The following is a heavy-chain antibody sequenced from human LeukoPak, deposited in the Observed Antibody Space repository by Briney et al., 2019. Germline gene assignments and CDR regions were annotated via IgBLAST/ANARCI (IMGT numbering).Heavy chain of an antibody. CDR1: GFTFSSYA. CDR3: AREGRAATIFDY. J-gene: IGHJ4*02. V-gene: IGHV3-30*04. CDR2: ISYYGSNK. D-gene: IGHD4-11*01. Sequence: PGRSLRLSCAASGFTFSSYAMHWVRQAPGKGLEGVAVISYYGSNKYYAVSVKGRFTISRDNSKNTLYLQMNSLRAEDTAVYYCAREGRAATIFDYWGQGTLVTVSS.